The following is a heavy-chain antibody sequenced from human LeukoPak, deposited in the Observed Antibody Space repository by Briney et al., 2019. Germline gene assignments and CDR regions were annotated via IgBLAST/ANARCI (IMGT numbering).Heavy chain of an antibody. J-gene: IGHJ4*02. CDR1: GFTFSNYW. D-gene: IGHD4-17*01. V-gene: IGHV3-74*01. CDR2: INSDGSST. Sequence: GGSLRLSCAASGFTFSNYWMHWVRQAPGKGLVWVSRINSDGSSTTYADSVKGRFTISRDNAKNTLYLQVNSLRAEDTAVYYCARVSGDYWAIHYWGQGTLVTVSS. CDR3: ARVSGDYWAIHY.